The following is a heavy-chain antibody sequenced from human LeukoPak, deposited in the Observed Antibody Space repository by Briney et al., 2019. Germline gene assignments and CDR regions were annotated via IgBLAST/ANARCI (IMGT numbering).Heavy chain of an antibody. CDR1: GYTFTNYY. V-gene: IGHV1-46*01. CDR2: INPGYRTT. Sequence: ASVKVSCKASGYTFTNYYMHWVRPAPGQGLEWMGVINPGYRTTSLAQKFQGRVNMTRDTSKSTVYMEQSRLRSYDTAVYYCARWWDDGSGYSYYYGMDVWGQGTTVTVS. J-gene: IGHJ6*02. D-gene: IGHD3-22*01. CDR3: ARWWDDGSGYSYYYGMDV.